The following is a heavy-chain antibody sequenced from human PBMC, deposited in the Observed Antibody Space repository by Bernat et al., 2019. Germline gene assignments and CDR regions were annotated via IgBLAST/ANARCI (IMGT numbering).Heavy chain of an antibody. D-gene: IGHD6-6*01. CDR1: GYSFTSYW. J-gene: IGHJ5*02. V-gene: IGHV5-10-1*03. CDR2: IDPSDSYT. CDR3: ARHARQLVRRCWFDP. Sequence: EVQLVQSGAEVKKPGESLRISCKGSGYSFTSYWISWVRQMPGKGLEWLGRIDPSDSYTNYSPSFQGHDTISAAKSISTAYLQWSSLKASDTAMYYCARHARQLVRRCWFDPWGQGTLVTVSS.